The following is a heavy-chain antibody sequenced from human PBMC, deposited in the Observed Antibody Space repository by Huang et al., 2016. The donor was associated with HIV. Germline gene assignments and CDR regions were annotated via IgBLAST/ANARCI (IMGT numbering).Heavy chain of an antibody. CDR2: IRHDGKHK. J-gene: IGHJ3*02. CDR1: KFRFSEYG. CDR3: AKDFYDRSGQQYLGAFDI. V-gene: IGHV3-30*02. Sequence: QVQLVESGGGVVQPGGSLRLSCETSKFRFSEYGMHWVRQAPGKGLEWVTFIRHDGKHKYYADSVKGRFSVSRDNSKNTWDLQMDSLKDEDTALYLCAKDFYDRSGQQYLGAFDIWGQGTMVTVS. D-gene: IGHD3-22*01.